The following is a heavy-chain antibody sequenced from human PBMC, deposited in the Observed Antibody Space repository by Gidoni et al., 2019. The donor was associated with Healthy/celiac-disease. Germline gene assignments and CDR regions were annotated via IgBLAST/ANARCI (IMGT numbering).Heavy chain of an antibody. D-gene: IGHD5-12*01. CDR3: AILHEWYSGYEAGRAFDI. V-gene: IGHV1-8*01. CDR1: GYTFTSYD. Sequence: QVQLVQSGAEVKKPGASVKVSCKASGYTFTSYDINWVRQATGQGLEWMGWMNPNSGNTGYAQKFQGRVTMTRNTSISTAYMELSSLRSEDTAVYYCAILHEWYSGYEAGRAFDIWGQGTMVTVSS. J-gene: IGHJ3*02. CDR2: MNPNSGNT.